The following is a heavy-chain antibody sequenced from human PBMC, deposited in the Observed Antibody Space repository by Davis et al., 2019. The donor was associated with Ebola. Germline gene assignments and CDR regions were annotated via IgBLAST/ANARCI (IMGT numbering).Heavy chain of an antibody. CDR3: ARVGVVPAAMGEVHYYYGMDV. CDR2: INHSGST. J-gene: IGHJ6*02. V-gene: IGHV4-34*01. CDR1: GGSFSGYY. D-gene: IGHD2-2*01. Sequence: MPGGSLRLSCAVYGGSFSGYYWSWIRQLPGKGLEWIGEINHSGSTNYNPSLKSRVTISVDTSKNQFSLKLSSVTAADTAVYYCARVGVVPAAMGEVHYYYGMDVWGQGTTVTVSS.